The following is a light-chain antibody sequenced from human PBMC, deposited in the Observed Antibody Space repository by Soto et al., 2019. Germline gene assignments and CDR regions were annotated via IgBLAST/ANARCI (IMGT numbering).Light chain of an antibody. Sequence: QSVLTQRASVSGSPGQSITISCTGTSSDVGRYNYVSWYQQHPGKAPKLMIYEVSNRPSGVSNRFSGSKSGNTASLTISGLQAEDEADYYCSSYTSSSIDYVFGTGTKVTVL. CDR2: EVS. CDR3: SSYTSSSIDYV. CDR1: SSDVGRYNY. V-gene: IGLV2-14*01. J-gene: IGLJ1*01.